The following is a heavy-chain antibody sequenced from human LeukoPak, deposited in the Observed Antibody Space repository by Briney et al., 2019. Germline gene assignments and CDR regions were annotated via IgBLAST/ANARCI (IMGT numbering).Heavy chain of an antibody. D-gene: IGHD6-13*01. CDR3: ARDYIAAPTGKVSDY. V-gene: IGHV1-69*05. J-gene: IGHJ4*02. CDR2: IIPIFGTA. CDR1: GGTFSSYA. Sequence: SVKVSCKASGGTFSSYAISWVRQAPGQGLEWMGGIIPIFGTANYAQKFQGRVTITTDESTSTAYMELSSLRSEDTAVYYCARDYIAAPTGKVSDYWGQGTLVTVSS.